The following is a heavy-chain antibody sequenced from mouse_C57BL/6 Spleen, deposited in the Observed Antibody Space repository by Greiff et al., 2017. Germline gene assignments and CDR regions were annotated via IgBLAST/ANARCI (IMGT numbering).Heavy chain of an antibody. CDR3: ARGDYYESSCPYYYAMDY. CDR2: INPSNGGT. Sequence: QVPLQQPGTELVKPGASVKLSCKASGYTFTSYWMHWVKQRPGHGLEWIGNINPSNGGTNYNEKFKSKAPLTANKSCSTAYMQLSSLTSEDSAVYYCARGDYYESSCPYYYAMDYWGQGTSVTVSS. D-gene: IGHD1-1*01. V-gene: IGHV1-53*01. J-gene: IGHJ4*01. CDR1: GYTFTSYW.